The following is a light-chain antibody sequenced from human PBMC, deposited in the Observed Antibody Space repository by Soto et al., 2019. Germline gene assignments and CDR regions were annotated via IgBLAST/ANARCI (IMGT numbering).Light chain of an antibody. CDR1: QSLVYSDGKTY. CDR3: MQGTHWPRT. J-gene: IGKJ1*01. V-gene: IGKV2-30*01. Sequence: DVVMTQSPLSLPVTLGQPASISCRSSQSLVYSDGKTYLYWFQQRPGQSPRRLIHKVSNRDSGVPDRFSGSGSGTDFTLKISRVEAEDVGSYYCMQGTHWPRTFGQGTKVEIK. CDR2: KVS.